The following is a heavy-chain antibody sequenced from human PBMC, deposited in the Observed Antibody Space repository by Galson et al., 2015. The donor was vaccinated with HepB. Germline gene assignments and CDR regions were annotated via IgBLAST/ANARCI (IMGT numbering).Heavy chain of an antibody. CDR3: ARTGYSSPPGAFDI. D-gene: IGHD6-19*01. Sequence: SVKVSCKASGGTFSSYAISWVRQAPGQGLEWMGGIIPIFGTANYAQKLQGRVTITADKSTSTAYMELSSLRSEDTAVYYCARTGYSSPPGAFDIWGQGTMVTVSS. CDR1: GGTFSSYA. CDR2: IIPIFGTA. V-gene: IGHV1-69*06. J-gene: IGHJ3*02.